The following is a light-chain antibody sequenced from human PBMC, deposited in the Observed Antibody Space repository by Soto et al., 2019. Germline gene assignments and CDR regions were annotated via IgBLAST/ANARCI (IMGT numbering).Light chain of an antibody. J-gene: IGKJ1*01. CDR2: KAS. V-gene: IGKV1-5*03. CDR3: QQYHSFSRT. Sequence: DIQMTQSPSTLSASVGDRVTITCRASQSISSWLAWYQQKPGKAPKPLIYKASSLESGLPSRFSGSASGKEFTLTISSLQPDDFATYYCQQYHSFSRTFGPGTKVE. CDR1: QSISSW.